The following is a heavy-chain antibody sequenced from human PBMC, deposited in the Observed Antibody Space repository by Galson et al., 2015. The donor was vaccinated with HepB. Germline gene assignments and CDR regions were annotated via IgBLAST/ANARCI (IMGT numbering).Heavy chain of an antibody. CDR3: AKDSGLGGEDD. CDR1: GFTFWVYT. CDR2: IRGSGSGT. V-gene: IGHV3-23*01. J-gene: IGHJ4*02. D-gene: IGHD3-16*01. Sequence: SLRLSCAASGFTFWVYTMNWVRQAPGKGLVWVSAIRGSGSGTYYADSVKGRFTISRDDSKNTMFMQLSSLRAEDTAIYYCAKDSGLGGEDDWGQGILVTVSS.